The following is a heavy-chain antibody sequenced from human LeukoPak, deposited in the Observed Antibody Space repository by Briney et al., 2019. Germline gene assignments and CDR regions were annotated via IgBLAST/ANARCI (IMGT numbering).Heavy chain of an antibody. Sequence: PSETLSLTCTVSGGSVTSGNYYWNWIRQPAGKGLEWIGRIYTNGGASYNPSLKSRVTISIDASKNQFSLKLSSVTAPDTAVYYCAREPPGYWGQGILVTVSS. CDR1: GGSVTSGNYY. J-gene: IGHJ4*02. V-gene: IGHV4-61*02. CDR2: IYTNGGA. CDR3: AREPPGY.